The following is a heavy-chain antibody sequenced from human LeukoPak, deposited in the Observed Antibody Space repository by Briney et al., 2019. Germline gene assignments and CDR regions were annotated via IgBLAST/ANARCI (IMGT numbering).Heavy chain of an antibody. Sequence: GRSLRLSCAASGFTFSSYAMHWVRQAPGKGLEWVAVISYDGSNKYYADSVKGRFTISRDNSKNTLYLQMNSLRAEDTAVYYCARFGEMATIPALNFDYWGQGTLVTVSS. CDR3: ARFGEMATIPALNFDY. CDR1: GFTFSSYA. V-gene: IGHV3-30*04. J-gene: IGHJ4*02. CDR2: ISYDGSNK. D-gene: IGHD5-24*01.